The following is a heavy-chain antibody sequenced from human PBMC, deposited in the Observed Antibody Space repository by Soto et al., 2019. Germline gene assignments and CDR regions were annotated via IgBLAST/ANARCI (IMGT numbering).Heavy chain of an antibody. J-gene: IGHJ6*02. V-gene: IGHV4-34*01. Sequence: PSETLSLTCAVYGGSFSGYFWSWIRQPPGKGLEWIGEIDHSGSTNYNPSLKSRVTISVDTSKKQYSLNLSSVTAADTAVYYCARSRGSLYYYYGMDVWGQGTTVTVSS. CDR1: GGSFSGYF. CDR2: IDHSGST. D-gene: IGHD3-22*01. CDR3: ARSRGSLYYYYGMDV.